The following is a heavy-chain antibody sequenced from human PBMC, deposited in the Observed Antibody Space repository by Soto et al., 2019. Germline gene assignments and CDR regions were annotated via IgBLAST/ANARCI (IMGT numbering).Heavy chain of an antibody. Sequence: QVQVVESGGGVVQPGRSLRLSCAASGFTFSSYGMHWVRQAPGKGLEWVAVISYHGNDKYYADSVKGRFTISRDNFKSTXXXQMXXXRAXDTAXXFXXXXLXHXTVTTCGSWGQGTLVTVSS. CDR2: ISYHGNDK. J-gene: IGHJ5*02. V-gene: IGHV3-30*03. D-gene: IGHD4-17*01. CDR1: GFTFSSYG. CDR3: XXXLXHXTVTTCGS.